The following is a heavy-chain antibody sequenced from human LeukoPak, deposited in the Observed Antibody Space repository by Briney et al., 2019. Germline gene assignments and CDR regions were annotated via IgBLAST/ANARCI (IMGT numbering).Heavy chain of an antibody. V-gene: IGHV4-34*01. CDR3: ARVGTGTTGFDY. Sequence: PSETLSLTCTVSGGSISSYYWSWIRQPPGKGLEWIGEINHSGSTNYNPSLKSRVTISVDTSKNQFSLKLSSVTAADTAVYYCARVGTGTTGFDYWGQGTLVTVSS. D-gene: IGHD1-7*01. CDR2: INHSGST. J-gene: IGHJ4*02. CDR1: GGSISSYY.